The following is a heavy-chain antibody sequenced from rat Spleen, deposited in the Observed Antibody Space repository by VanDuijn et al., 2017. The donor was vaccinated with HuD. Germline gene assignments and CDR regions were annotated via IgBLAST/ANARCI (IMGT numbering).Heavy chain of an antibody. D-gene: IGHD1-6*01. V-gene: IGHV5-31*01. CDR1: GFTFNNYW. Sequence: EVRLVESGGGLVQPGGSLKLSCVASGFTFNNYWMTWIRQAPGKGLEWVASITNASGRTYYPDSVKGRFTISRDNAKSTLYLQMGSLRSEDTATYYCTTYSDYGTSPFAYWGRGALVTVSS. J-gene: IGHJ3*01. CDR3: TTYSDYGTSPFAY. CDR2: ITNASGRT.